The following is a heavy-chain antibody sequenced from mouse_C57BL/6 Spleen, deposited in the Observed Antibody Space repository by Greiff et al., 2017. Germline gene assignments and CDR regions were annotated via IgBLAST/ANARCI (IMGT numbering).Heavy chain of an antibody. Sequence: EVKLQESGPELVQPGASVKIPCKASGYTFTDYNMDWVKQSHGKSLEWIGDINPNNGGTIYNQKFTGKARLTVDKSSSTAYMELRSLTSADTAVYYCARTGFYWYFDVWGTGTTVTVSS. V-gene: IGHV1-18*01. CDR1: GYTFTDYN. CDR3: ARTGFYWYFDV. CDR2: INPNNGGT. J-gene: IGHJ1*03.